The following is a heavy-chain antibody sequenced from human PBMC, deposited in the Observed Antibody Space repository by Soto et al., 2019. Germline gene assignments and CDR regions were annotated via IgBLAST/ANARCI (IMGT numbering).Heavy chain of an antibody. J-gene: IGHJ6*02. V-gene: IGHV6-1*01. CDR2: TYYRSKWYN. Sequence: SQTLSLTCAISGDSVSSNSSAWNWMRQSPSRVLEWLGRTYYRSKWYNDYAVSVKSRITINPDTSKNQFSLQLNSVTPEDTAVYYCARESRGTMVRGVTKHGMDVWGQGTPVTF. D-gene: IGHD3-10*01. CDR1: GDSVSSNSSA. CDR3: ARESRGTMVRGVTKHGMDV.